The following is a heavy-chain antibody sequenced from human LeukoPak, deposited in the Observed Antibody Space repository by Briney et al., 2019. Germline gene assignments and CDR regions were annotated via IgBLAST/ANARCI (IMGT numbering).Heavy chain of an antibody. J-gene: IGHJ6*04. V-gene: IGHV4-59*01. D-gene: IGHD2-15*01. CDR1: GGSISSYY. CDR2: IYYSGST. Sequence: PSETLSPTCTVSGGSISSYYWSWIRQPPGKGLEWIGYIYYSGSTNYNPSLKSRVTISVDTSKNQFSLKLSSVTAADTAVYYCARDGPLYCSGGSCYSGYYYYGMDVWGKGTTVTVSS. CDR3: ARDGPLYCSGGSCYSGYYYYGMDV.